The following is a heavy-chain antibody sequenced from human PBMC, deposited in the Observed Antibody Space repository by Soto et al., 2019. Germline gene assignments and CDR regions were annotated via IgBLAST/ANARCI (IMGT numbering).Heavy chain of an antibody. D-gene: IGHD3-3*01. CDR1: GGSISSGGYY. CDR3: ARGIGGWLVPVWFDP. CDR2: IYYSGST. V-gene: IGHV4-31*03. Sequence: SETLSLTCTVSGGSISSGGYYWSWIRQHPGKGLEWIGYIYYSGSTYYNPSLKSRVTISVDTSKNQFSLELSSLRSEDTAVYYCARGIGGWLVPVWFDPWGQGTLVTVSS. J-gene: IGHJ5*02.